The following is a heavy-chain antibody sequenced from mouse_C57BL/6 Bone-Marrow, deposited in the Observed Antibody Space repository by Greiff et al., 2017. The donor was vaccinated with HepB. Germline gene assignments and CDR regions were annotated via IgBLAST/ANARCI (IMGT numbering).Heavy chain of an antibody. CDR1: GYTFTDYE. CDR2: IDPETGGT. Sequence: VQLQQSGAELVRPGASVTLSCKASGYTFTDYEMHWVKQTPVHGLEWIGAIDPETGGTAYNQKFKGKAILTADKSSSTAYMELRSLTSEDSAVYYCTRCGKSPWFAYWGQGTLVTVSA. D-gene: IGHD1-1*02. V-gene: IGHV1-15*01. CDR3: TRCGKSPWFAY. J-gene: IGHJ3*01.